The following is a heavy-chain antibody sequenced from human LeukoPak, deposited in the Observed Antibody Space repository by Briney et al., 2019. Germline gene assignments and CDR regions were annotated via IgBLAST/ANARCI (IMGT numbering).Heavy chain of an antibody. CDR1: GGSISSGSYY. CDR2: VFPSGST. Sequence: SETLSLICTVSGGSISSGSYYWTWIRQPAGNGLEWIGHVFPSGSTNYNPSLKSRVTVSVDTSKNQFSLKLSSVTAADTAVYYCARVFFYNDANSIDLWGRGTLVTVSS. CDR3: ARVFFYNDANSIDL. V-gene: IGHV4-61*09. D-gene: IGHD1-1*01. J-gene: IGHJ2*01.